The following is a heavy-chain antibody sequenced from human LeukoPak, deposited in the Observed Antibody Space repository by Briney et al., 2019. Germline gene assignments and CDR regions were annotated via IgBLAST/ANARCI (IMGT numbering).Heavy chain of an antibody. CDR3: ARDPRIFGVASLTDY. CDR2: ISDYNGNT. Sequence: ASAKVSRKASGYTFTSYGISWVRQAPGQGLEWMGCISDYNGNTNYAQKLQGRVTMTTDTSTSTAYMELRSLRSDDTAVYYCARDPRIFGVASLTDYWGQGTLVTVSS. V-gene: IGHV1-18*01. CDR1: GYTFTSYG. J-gene: IGHJ4*02. D-gene: IGHD3-3*01.